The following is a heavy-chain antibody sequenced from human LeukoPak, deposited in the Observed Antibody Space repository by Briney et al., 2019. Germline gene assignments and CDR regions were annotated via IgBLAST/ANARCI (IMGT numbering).Heavy chain of an antibody. CDR3: VNSSGYYYDY. D-gene: IGHD3-22*01. CDR2: IIPIFGTA. Sequence: SVKVSCKASGGTFSSYAISWVRQAPGQGLEWMGGIIPIFGTANYAQKFQGRVTITADEPTSTAYMELSSLRSEDTAVYYCVNSSGYYYDYWGQGTLVTVSS. CDR1: GGTFSSYA. V-gene: IGHV1-69*13. J-gene: IGHJ4*02.